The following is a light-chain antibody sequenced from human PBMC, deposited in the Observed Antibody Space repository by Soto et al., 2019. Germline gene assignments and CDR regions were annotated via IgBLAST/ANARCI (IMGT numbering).Light chain of an antibody. CDR3: QQYGSSPSLT. J-gene: IGKJ4*02. CDR2: GAS. V-gene: IGKV3-20*01. Sequence: EIVLTQPPGTLSLSPGERATLSCRASQSVSSSYLAWYQQKPGQAPRLLIYGASSRATGIPDRFSGSGSGTDFTLTISRLEPEDFAVYYCQQYGSSPSLTFGGGTSVEL. CDR1: QSVSSSY.